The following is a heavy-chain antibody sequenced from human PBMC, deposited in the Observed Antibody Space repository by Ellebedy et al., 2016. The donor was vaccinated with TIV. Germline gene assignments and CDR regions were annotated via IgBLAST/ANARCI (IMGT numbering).Heavy chain of an antibody. Sequence: WIRQPPGKGLEWIGSIYYSGSTYYNPSLKSRVTISVDTSKNQFSLKLSSVTAADTAVYYCARGSYGGNRHWYFDLWGRGTLVTVSS. CDR3: ARGSYGGNRHWYFDL. J-gene: IGHJ2*01. V-gene: IGHV4-39*07. CDR2: IYYSGST. D-gene: IGHD4-23*01.